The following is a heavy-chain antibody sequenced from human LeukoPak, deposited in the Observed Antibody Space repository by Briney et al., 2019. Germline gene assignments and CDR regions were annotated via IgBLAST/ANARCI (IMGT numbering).Heavy chain of an antibody. Sequence: PSETLSLTCTVSGDSISGFYWNWIRQPPGKGLEWIGYIYYSGSTNYNPSLKSRVTISLDTSKNQFSLNLSSVTAADTAVYYCARVASIAVTGTFDYWGPGTLVTVSS. CDR1: GDSISGFY. V-gene: IGHV4-59*12. CDR2: IYYSGST. D-gene: IGHD6-19*01. CDR3: ARVASIAVTGTFDY. J-gene: IGHJ4*02.